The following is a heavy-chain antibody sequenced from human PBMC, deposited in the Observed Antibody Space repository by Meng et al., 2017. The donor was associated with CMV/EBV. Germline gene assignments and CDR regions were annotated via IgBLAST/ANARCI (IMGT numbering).Heavy chain of an antibody. CDR3: AREDSLTPNDYYYYGMDV. J-gene: IGHJ6*02. CDR2: INPSGGST. Sequence: ASVKVSCKAPGYTFTSYYMHWVRQAPGQGLEWMGIINPSGGSTSYAQKFQGRVTMTRDTSTSTVYMELSSLRSEDTAVYYCAREDSLTPNDYYYYGMDVWGQGTTVTVSS. CDR1: GYTFTSYY. D-gene: IGHD2-21*01. V-gene: IGHV1-46*01.